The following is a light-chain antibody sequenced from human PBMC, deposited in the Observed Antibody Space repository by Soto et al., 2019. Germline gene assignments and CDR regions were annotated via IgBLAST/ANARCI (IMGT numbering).Light chain of an antibody. CDR2: DAS. J-gene: IGKJ1*01. V-gene: IGKV3-11*01. CDR1: QSVSSY. CDR3: QQRSNWPRT. Sequence: EIVLTQSPATLSLSPGERATLSCRASQSVSSYLAWYQQKPGRAPRLLIYDASDIATGIPARFSGSGSGTDFTLTISSLEPEDFAVYYCQQRSNWPRTFGQGTKVEIK.